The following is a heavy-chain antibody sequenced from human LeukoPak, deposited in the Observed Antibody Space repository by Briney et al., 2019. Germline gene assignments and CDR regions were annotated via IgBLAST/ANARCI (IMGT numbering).Heavy chain of an antibody. CDR1: GGSITGYY. CDR3: ARDGDVDTATNWFDP. J-gene: IGHJ5*02. Sequence: SETLSLTCTVSGGSITGYYWSWIRQPPGKGLEWIGYIYYSGSTNYNPSLKSRVTISVDTSKNQFSLKLSSVTAADTAVYYCARDGDVDTATNWFDPWGQGTLVTVSS. D-gene: IGHD5-18*01. V-gene: IGHV4-59*01. CDR2: IYYSGST.